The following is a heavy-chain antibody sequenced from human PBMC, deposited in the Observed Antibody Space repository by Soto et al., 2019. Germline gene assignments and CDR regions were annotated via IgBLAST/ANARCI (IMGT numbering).Heavy chain of an antibody. D-gene: IGHD3-10*01. CDR2: IYPGDSDT. Sequence: GGSLKITCKGYGYTVTSYWIGWVRQMPGNGLEWMGIIYPGDSDTRYSPSFQGQVTISADKSISTAYLQWSSLKASDTAMYYCLRPAGGWGSYYKEFDYWGQGT. V-gene: IGHV5-51*01. CDR1: GYTVTSYW. J-gene: IGHJ4*02. CDR3: LRPAGGWGSYYKEFDY.